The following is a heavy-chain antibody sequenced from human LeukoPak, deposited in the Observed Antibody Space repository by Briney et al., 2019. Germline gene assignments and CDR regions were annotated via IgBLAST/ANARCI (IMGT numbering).Heavy chain of an antibody. J-gene: IGHJ4*02. CDR3: ARVGMATTKGLSFDY. Sequence: SETLCLTCTVSGGSISSYYWSWIRQPPGKGLEWIGYIYYSGSTNYNPSPKSRVTISVDTSKNQFSLKLSSVTAADTAVYYCARVGMATTKGLSFDYWGQGTLVTVSS. V-gene: IGHV4-59*01. CDR2: IYYSGST. CDR1: GGSISSYY. D-gene: IGHD5-24*01.